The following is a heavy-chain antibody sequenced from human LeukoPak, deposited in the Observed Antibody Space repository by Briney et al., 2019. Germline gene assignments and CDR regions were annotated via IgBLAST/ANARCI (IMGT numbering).Heavy chain of an antibody. Sequence: SVKVSCKASGGTFSSYAISGVRQAPGQGVEWMGRIIPVFDTAKYAQNFQGRVTITTDESSSTAYTELYSLRSEDAAVYYCALSAEKQLVYFDLWGQGTLVTVSS. CDR3: ALSAEKQLVYFDL. V-gene: IGHV1-69*05. CDR2: IIPVFDTA. D-gene: IGHD6-13*01. J-gene: IGHJ4*02. CDR1: GGTFSSYA.